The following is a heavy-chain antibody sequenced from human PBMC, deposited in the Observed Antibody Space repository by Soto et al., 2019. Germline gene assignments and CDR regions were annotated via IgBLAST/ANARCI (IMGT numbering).Heavy chain of an antibody. CDR2: ISYDGSNK. D-gene: IGHD3-3*01. Sequence: QVQLVESGGGVVQPGRSLRLSCAASGFTFSSYAMHWVRQAPGKGLEWVAVISYDGSNKYYADSVKGRFTISRDNSKNTLYLQMNSLRAEDTAVYYCARETNELRFTAQRDPVDYYYYGMDVWGQGTTVTVSS. J-gene: IGHJ6*02. V-gene: IGHV3-30-3*01. CDR3: ARETNELRFTAQRDPVDYYYYGMDV. CDR1: GFTFSSYA.